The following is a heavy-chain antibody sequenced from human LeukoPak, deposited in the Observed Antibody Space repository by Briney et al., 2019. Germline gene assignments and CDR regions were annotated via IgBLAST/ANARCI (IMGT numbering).Heavy chain of an antibody. CDR2: IYYSGST. V-gene: IGHV4-39*01. Sequence: SETLSHTCTVSGGSISSSSYYWGWIRQPPGKGLEWIGSIYYSGSTYYNPSLKSRVTISVDTSKNQFSLKLSSVTAADTAVYYCARKSLRLGELSPLVWGQGTLVTVSS. D-gene: IGHD3-16*02. CDR3: ARKSLRLGELSPLV. J-gene: IGHJ4*02. CDR1: GGSISSSSYY.